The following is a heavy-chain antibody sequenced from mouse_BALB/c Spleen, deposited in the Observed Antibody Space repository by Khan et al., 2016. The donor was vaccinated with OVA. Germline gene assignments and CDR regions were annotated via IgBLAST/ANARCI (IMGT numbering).Heavy chain of an antibody. Sequence: QVQLKESGPGLVAPSQSLSITCTVSGLSLTNYGISWIRQPPGKGLEWLGVIWGDGSTNYHSTLISRLSINKDNSKSQVFLKLNSRKTDDTATYYCAIIYYGYDWFTYWGQGTLVTVSA. CDR1: GLSLTNYG. CDR3: AIIYYGYDWFTY. CDR2: IWGDGST. V-gene: IGHV2-3*01. J-gene: IGHJ3*01. D-gene: IGHD2-2*01.